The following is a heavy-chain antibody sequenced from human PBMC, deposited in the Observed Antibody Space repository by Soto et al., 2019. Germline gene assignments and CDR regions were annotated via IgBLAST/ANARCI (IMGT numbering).Heavy chain of an antibody. V-gene: IGHV4-30-4*01. Sequence: PSETLSLTCTVSGGSISSGDYYWSWLRQPPGKGLEWIGYIYYRGSTSYNPSLKSRVTISVDTPKNQFSLKLSSVTAADTAVYYCARQAREDYSSAVYWGQGTQVTVSS. CDR2: IYYRGST. CDR3: ARQAREDYSSAVY. J-gene: IGHJ4*02. D-gene: IGHD4-4*01. CDR1: GGSISSGDYY.